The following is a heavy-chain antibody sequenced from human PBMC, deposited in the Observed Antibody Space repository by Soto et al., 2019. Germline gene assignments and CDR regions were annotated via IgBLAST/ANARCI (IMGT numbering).Heavy chain of an antibody. Sequence: GGSLRLSCAASGFTFSDYYMSWIRQAPGKGLEWVSYISSSGSTIYYADSVKGRFTISRDNAKNSLYLQMNSLRAEDTAVYYCARVGPSIAARPDSRFDDYWGQGTLVTVSS. J-gene: IGHJ4*02. D-gene: IGHD6-6*01. CDR3: ARVGPSIAARPDSRFDDY. CDR2: ISSSGSTI. V-gene: IGHV3-11*01. CDR1: GFTFSDYY.